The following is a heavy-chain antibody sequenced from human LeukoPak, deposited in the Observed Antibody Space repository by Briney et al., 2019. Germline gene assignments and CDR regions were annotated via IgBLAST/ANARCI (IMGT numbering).Heavy chain of an antibody. V-gene: IGHV4-4*02. CDR1: GFTFSSYAM. J-gene: IGHJ4*02. CDR2: IYHSGST. Sequence: GSLRLSCAASGFTFSSYAMSWVRQAPGKGLEWIGEIYHSGSTNYNPSLKSRVTISVDKSKKQFSLKLSSVTAADTAVYYCAKSDSPYSSSWYPWGYWGQGTLVTVSS. CDR3: AKSDSPYSSSWYPWGY. D-gene: IGHD6-13*01.